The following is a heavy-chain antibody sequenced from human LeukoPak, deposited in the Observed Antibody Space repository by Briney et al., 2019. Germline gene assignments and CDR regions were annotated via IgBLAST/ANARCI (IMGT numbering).Heavy chain of an antibody. CDR1: GFTVSSNY. V-gene: IGHV3-53*01. J-gene: IGHJ5*02. CDR3: ARDLDIAAAGTGSDP. CDR2: IYSGGST. D-gene: IGHD6-13*01. Sequence: GGSLRLSCAASGFTVSSNYMSWVRQAPGKGLEWVSVIYSGGSTYYADSVKGRFTTSRDNSKNTLYLQMNSLRAEDTAVYYCARDLDIAAAGTGSDPWGQGTLVTVSS.